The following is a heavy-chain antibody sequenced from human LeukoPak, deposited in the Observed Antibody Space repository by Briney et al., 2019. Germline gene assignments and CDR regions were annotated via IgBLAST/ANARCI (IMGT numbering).Heavy chain of an antibody. CDR3: ARIGYRQEFDY. CDR2: IGQDGSEK. V-gene: IGHV3-7*01. CDR1: GFTFSNHR. Sequence: GGSLRLSCVVSGFTFSNHRMTWVRQAPGKGLEWLANIGQDGSEKFYADSVKGRFSISRDNAENLLYLQMDSLRGDDTAVYYCARIGYRQEFDYWGQGTLATVSS. J-gene: IGHJ4*02. D-gene: IGHD3-16*02.